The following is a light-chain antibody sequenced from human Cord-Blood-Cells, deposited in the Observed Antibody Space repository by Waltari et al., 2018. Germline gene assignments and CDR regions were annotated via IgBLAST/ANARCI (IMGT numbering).Light chain of an antibody. J-gene: IGKJ2*03. CDR3: QQYGSSPYR. CDR2: GAS. CDR1: PSVSSSY. V-gene: IGKV3-20*01. Sequence: EIVLTLSQGTLSLSPGGRATLSCRASPSVSSSYLAWYHQQPGQAPRLLLYGASISATGIPDRFSGSGSGTDFTLTISRLEPEDFAVYYCQQYGSSPYRFGQGTKLEIK.